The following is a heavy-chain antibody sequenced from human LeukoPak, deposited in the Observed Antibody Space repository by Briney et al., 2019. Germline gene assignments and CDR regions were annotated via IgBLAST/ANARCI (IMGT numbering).Heavy chain of an antibody. D-gene: IGHD3-10*01. CDR2: INPNSGYT. Sequence: ASVKVSCKASGYTFTSYDINWVRQATGQGLEWMGWINPNSGYTHYTQKFQGRVTMTRNTSIRTAYMELTSLRSDDTAVYYCARTRGSGSYPDYFDYWGQGTLVTVSS. CDR1: GYTFTSYD. V-gene: IGHV1-8*01. CDR3: ARTRGSGSYPDYFDY. J-gene: IGHJ4*02.